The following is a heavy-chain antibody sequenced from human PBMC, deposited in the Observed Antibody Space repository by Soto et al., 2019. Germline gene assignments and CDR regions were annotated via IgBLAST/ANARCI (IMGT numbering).Heavy chain of an antibody. Sequence: SLKISCKVSGYNFATYWIGWVRQTPGKGLEWIGIIYPPNSDTKYSPSFEGQVTISAEKSINTAYLQWSSLTASDTAVYYCARHRLYSSSWTTFDYWGQGTLVTVSS. CDR2: IYPPNSDT. D-gene: IGHD2-2*01. CDR1: GYNFATYW. CDR3: ARHRLYSSSWTTFDY. J-gene: IGHJ4*02. V-gene: IGHV5-51*01.